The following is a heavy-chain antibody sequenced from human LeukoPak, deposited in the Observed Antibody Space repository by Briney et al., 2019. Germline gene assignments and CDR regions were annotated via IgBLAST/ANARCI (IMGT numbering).Heavy chain of an antibody. CDR2: ISWHGETT. J-gene: IGHJ4*01. V-gene: IGHV3-43D*03. CDR3: AKDDAYLQYDD. CDR1: GFPFDDYG. Sequence: GGSLRLSCAASGFPFDDYGMLWVRQAPGKGLEWVSFISWHGETTYYSDSVKGRFTVSRDNSKNMVFLQMNSLRAEDTAIYYCAKDDAYLQYDDWGQGTLVTVSS. D-gene: IGHD5-24*01.